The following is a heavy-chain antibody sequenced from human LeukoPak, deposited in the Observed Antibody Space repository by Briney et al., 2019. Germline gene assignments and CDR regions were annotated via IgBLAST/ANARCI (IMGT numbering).Heavy chain of an antibody. Sequence: GGSLRLSCAASGFTFSSYWMSWVRQAPGRGLEWVSSISGNGGNTYYADSVKGRFTISRDNSKNTLYLQMNSLRAEDTAVYYCAKDRSGYDNFDYYMDVWGKGTTVTVSS. V-gene: IGHV3-23*01. J-gene: IGHJ6*03. CDR3: AKDRSGYDNFDYYMDV. CDR1: GFTFSSYW. D-gene: IGHD5-12*01. CDR2: ISGNGGNT.